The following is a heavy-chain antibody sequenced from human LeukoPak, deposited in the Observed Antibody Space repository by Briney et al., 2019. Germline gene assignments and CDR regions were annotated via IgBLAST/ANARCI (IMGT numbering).Heavy chain of an antibody. V-gene: IGHV7-4-1*02. D-gene: IGHD3-16*02. CDR3: ASPLSPHVDAFDI. Sequence: ASVKVSCKASGYTFTSYAMNWVRQAPRQGLEWMGWINTNTGNPTYAQGFTGRFVFSLDTSVSTAYLQISSLKAEDTAGYYCASPLSPHVDAFDIWGQGTMVTVSS. CDR2: INTNTGNP. CDR1: GYTFTSYA. J-gene: IGHJ3*02.